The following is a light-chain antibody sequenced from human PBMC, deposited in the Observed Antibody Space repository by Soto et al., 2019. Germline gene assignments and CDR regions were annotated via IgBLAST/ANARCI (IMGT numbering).Light chain of an antibody. Sequence: DIQMTQSPSSLSASVEDRVSITCRASQSISNWLAWYQQKPGKVPKLLIYDASSLESGVPSRFSGSGSATEFTLTISGLQPDDFATYYCQRYNSYSRTFGQGTKVDIK. CDR3: QRYNSYSRT. J-gene: IGKJ1*01. CDR1: QSISNW. V-gene: IGKV1-5*01. CDR2: DAS.